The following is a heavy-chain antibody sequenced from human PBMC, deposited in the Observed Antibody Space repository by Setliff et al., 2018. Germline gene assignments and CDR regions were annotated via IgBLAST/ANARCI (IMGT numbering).Heavy chain of an antibody. D-gene: IGHD2-2*01. V-gene: IGHV4-61*09. J-gene: IGHJ4*02. CDR3: VKGSSASRPYFFDY. Sequence: PSETLSLTCTVSGGSISSGSYYWGWIRQPAGKGLEWIGHIYTSGNTDYSPSLKSRVTISSDTSKRQFSLRLTSVTAADTAVYYCVKGSSASRPYFFDYWGQGTVVTVSS. CDR2: IYTSGNT. CDR1: GGSISSGSYY.